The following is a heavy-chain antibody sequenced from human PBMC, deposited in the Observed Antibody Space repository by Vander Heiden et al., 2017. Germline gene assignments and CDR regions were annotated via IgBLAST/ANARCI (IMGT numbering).Heavy chain of an antibody. Sequence: VQLVESGGGLVKPGGSLRLSCAASGVTVGTAWMNWVRQRPGKGLGWVGRIKSNTDGGTTDYAAPVKGRFTISRDDAQNTLDLQMNNLQTEDTAVYYCTTDSRVTGRKFDPWGQGTLVSVSS. V-gene: IGHV3-15*01. D-gene: IGHD3-10*01. J-gene: IGHJ5*02. CDR1: GVTVGTAW. CDR2: IKSNTDGGTT. CDR3: TTDSRVTGRKFDP.